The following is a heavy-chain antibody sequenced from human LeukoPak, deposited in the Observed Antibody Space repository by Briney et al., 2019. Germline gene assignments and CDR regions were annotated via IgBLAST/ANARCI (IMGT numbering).Heavy chain of an antibody. J-gene: IGHJ1*01. V-gene: IGHV4-59*12. CDR2: IYYSGTT. D-gene: IGHD3-10*01. CDR1: GDSINNYY. Sequence: SETLSLTCTVSGDSINNYYWSWIRQPPGKGLEWIGYIYYSGTTNYNPSLKSRVSISVDTSKKQFSLKLSSVTAADTAVYYCARGGWFGELYSTEYFQHWGQGTLVTVSS. CDR3: ARGGWFGELYSTEYFQH.